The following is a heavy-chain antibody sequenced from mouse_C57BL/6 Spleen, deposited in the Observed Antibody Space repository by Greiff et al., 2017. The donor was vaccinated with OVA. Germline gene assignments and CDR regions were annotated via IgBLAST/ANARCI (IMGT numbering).Heavy chain of an antibody. D-gene: IGHD1-1*01. CDR3: AAHYGSSYGWFAY. CDR1: GFSLPSYG. CDR2: IWRGGST. J-gene: IGHJ3*01. Sequence: VQVVESGPGLVQPSQSLSITCTVSGFSLPSYGVHWVRQSPGKGLEWLGVIWRGGSTDYNAAFMSRLSITKDNSTSQVFFKMNSLQADDTAIYYCAAHYGSSYGWFAYWGQGTLVTVSA. V-gene: IGHV2-5*01.